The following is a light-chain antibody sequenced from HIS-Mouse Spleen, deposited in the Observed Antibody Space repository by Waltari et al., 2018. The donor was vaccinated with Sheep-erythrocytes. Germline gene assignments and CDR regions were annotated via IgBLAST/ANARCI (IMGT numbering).Light chain of an antibody. CDR2: QDS. V-gene: IGLV3-1*01. J-gene: IGLJ2*01. Sequence: SYELTQPPSVSVSPGQTASITCSGDKLGDKYAVWYQQKPGHSPVLVIYQDSKRPSGIPERFSGSNSGNTATLTISGTQAMDEADYYCQAWDSSTVVFGGGTKLTVL. CDR1: KLGDKY. CDR3: QAWDSSTVV.